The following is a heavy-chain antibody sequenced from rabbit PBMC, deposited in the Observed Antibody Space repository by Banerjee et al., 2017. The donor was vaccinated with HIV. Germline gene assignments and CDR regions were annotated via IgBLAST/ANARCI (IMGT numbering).Heavy chain of an antibody. CDR1: GFSFSSSYY. D-gene: IGHD6-1*01. CDR2: IVTGNGAS. CDR3: ARDRGGGYDGYGYATGYFNL. V-gene: IGHV1S40*01. J-gene: IGHJ4*01. Sequence: QSLEESGGGLVQPEGSLTLTCTASGFSFSSSYYMCWVRQAPGKGLEWIGCIVTGNGASCYASWAKGRVTISKTSSTTVTLQMTSLTAADTATYFCARDRGGGYDGYGYATGYFNLRGQGTLVTVS.